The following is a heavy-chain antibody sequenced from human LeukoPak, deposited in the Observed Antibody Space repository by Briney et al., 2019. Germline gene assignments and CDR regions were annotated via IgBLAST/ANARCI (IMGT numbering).Heavy chain of an antibody. CDR1: GGSISGSTSY. CDR3: ARLGGA. D-gene: IGHD3-16*01. Sequence: PSETLSLTCTVSGGSISGSTSYWGWIRQPPGKGLEWIGLLNYSGTTYYNPSFKSRVSISIDRSRTQFSLKLSSVTAADTAVYYCARLGGAWGQGTLVTVSS. CDR2: LNYSGTT. V-gene: IGHV4-39*07. J-gene: IGHJ5*02.